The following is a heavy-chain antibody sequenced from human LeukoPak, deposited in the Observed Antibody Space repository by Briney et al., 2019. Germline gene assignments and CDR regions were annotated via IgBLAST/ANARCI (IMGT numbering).Heavy chain of an antibody. CDR2: IYPGDSDT. V-gene: IGHV5-51*01. J-gene: IGHJ3*02. CDR1: GGTFSKFS. D-gene: IGHD1-26*01. CDR3: ARSGGNYYSI. Sequence: ASVKVSCKASGGTFSKFSINWVRQAPGQGPEWMGIIYPGDSDTIYSPSFQGQVTISADKSTSTANLQWSSLKASDTAMYYCARSGGNYYSIWGQGTMVTVSS.